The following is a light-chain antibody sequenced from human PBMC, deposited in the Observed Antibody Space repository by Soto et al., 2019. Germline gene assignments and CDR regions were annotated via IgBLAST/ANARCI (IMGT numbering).Light chain of an antibody. V-gene: IGKV3D-7*01. CDR1: QSVSSSY. CDR3: QQYHNWPPLT. Sequence: EIVLTQSPATLSLSPGERATLPCRAIQSVSSSYLAWYQQKPGQAPRLLIYGASTRATGIPARFSGGGSETDFTLTISSLQSEDFAVYYCQQYHNWPPLTFGGGTKV. CDR2: GAS. J-gene: IGKJ4*01.